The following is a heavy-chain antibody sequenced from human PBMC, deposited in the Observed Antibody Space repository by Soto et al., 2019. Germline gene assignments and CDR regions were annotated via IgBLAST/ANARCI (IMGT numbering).Heavy chain of an antibody. CDR3: GGLGEFGESSMDY. D-gene: IGHD3-10*01. J-gene: IGHJ4*02. V-gene: IGHV4-59*01. Sequence: PSETLSLTCTVSGGSISSYYWSWIRQPPGKGLEWIGYIYYSGSTNYNPSLKSRVTISVDTSKNQFSLKLSSVTAADTAVYYCGGLGEFGESSMDYWGQGTLVTVSS. CDR1: GGSISSYY. CDR2: IYYSGST.